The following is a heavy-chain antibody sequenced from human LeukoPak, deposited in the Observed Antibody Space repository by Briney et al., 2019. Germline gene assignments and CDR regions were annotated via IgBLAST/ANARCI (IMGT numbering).Heavy chain of an antibody. CDR3: AREIRFLEYYYYYMDV. V-gene: IGHV1-69*06. D-gene: IGHD3-3*01. Sequence: SVKVPCKASGGTFSSYAISWVRQAPGQGLEWMGGIIPIFGTANYAQKFQGRVTITADKSTSTAYMELSSLRSEDTAVYYCAREIRFLEYYYYYMDVWGKGTTVTVSS. CDR1: GGTFSSYA. J-gene: IGHJ6*03. CDR2: IIPIFGTA.